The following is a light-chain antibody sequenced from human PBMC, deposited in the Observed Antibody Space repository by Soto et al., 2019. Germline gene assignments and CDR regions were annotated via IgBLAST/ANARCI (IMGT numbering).Light chain of an antibody. V-gene: IGLV2-14*01. CDR2: EVS. CDR1: SSDVGGYNY. J-gene: IGLJ3*02. CDR3: SSYTSSSVWV. Sequence: QSVLTQPASVSGSPGQSITISCTGTSSDVGGYNYVSWYQQHPAKAPKLMIYEVSNRPSGVSNRFSGSKSGNTASLTISGLQAEDEADYYCSSYTSSSVWVFGGGTQLTVL.